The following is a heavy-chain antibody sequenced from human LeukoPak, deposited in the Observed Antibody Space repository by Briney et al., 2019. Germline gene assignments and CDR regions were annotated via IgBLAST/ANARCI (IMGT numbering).Heavy chain of an antibody. CDR2: INQYGSEK. V-gene: IGHV3-7*01. D-gene: IGHD1-14*01. J-gene: IGHJ4*02. CDR1: GFTFSRYW. Sequence: GGSLRLSCAASGFTFSRYWMSWVRQAPGKGLEWVANINQYGSEKYHVDSVKGRFTISRDNAKNSLYLQMNSLRAEDTAVYYCARDNPRRPFDYWGQGTLVTVSS. CDR3: ARDNPRRPFDY.